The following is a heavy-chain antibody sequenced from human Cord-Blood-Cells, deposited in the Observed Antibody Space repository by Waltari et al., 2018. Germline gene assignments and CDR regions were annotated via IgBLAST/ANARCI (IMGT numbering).Heavy chain of an antibody. D-gene: IGHD6-13*01. CDR1: GGTFSSYA. Sequence: QVQLVQSGAEVKKPGSSVKVSCKASGGTFSSYAISWVRQAPGQGLEWMGRIIPILGIANSAHKFHGRVTITADKSTSTAYSELSSLRSEDTAVYYCASNGVGSSWYFDYWGQGTLVTVSS. CDR3: ASNGVGSSWYFDY. V-gene: IGHV1-69*09. J-gene: IGHJ4*02. CDR2: IIPILGIA.